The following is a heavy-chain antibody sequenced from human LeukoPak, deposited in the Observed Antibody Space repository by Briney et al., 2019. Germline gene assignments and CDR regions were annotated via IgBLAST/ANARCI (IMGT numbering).Heavy chain of an antibody. D-gene: IGHD6-19*01. CDR1: GGSISSYY. V-gene: IGHV4-4*07. J-gene: IGHJ5*02. CDR2: VYASGNT. Sequence: PSETLSLTCTVSGGSISSYYWSWIRHPAGKGLEWIGRVYASGNTNYNPSLKGRLTMSADTSKNQFSPKLSSMTAADTAVYYCARGDRAVAGAWGWFDPWGQGTLVTVSS. CDR3: ARGDRAVAGAWGWFDP.